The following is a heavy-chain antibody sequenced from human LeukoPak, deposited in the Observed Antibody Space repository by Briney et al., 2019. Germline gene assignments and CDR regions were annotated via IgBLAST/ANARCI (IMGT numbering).Heavy chain of an antibody. Sequence: SETLSLTCTVSGGSISSGSYYWIWHRPPAGQRLEWIGHVYRSGSTNSNPSLQSRITISVDTYKTQFSLKLSSVTDAATAEVFCAIGPPNAPGVLDGWGKGTTVTISS. J-gene: IGHJ6*04. CDR1: GGSISSGSYY. D-gene: IGHD7-27*01. V-gene: IGHV4-61*09. CDR2: VYRSGST. CDR3: AIGPPNAPGVLDG.